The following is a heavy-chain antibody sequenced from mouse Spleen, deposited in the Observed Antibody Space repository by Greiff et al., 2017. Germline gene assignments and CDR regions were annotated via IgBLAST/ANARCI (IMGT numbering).Heavy chain of an antibody. CDR1: GFTFSSYA. CDR2: ISSGGSYT. J-gene: IGHJ4*01. V-gene: IGHV5-9-3*01. Sequence: EVQLVESGGGLVKPGGSLKLSCAASGFTFSSYAMSWVRQTPEKRLEWVATISSGGSYTYYPDSVKGRFTISRDNAKNTLYLQMSSLRSEDTAMYYCARHHYAMDYWGQGTSVTVSS. CDR3: ARHHYAMDY.